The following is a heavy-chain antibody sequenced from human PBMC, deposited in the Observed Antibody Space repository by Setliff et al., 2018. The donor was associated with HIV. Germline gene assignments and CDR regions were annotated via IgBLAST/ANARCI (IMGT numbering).Heavy chain of an antibody. CDR2: IYTSGST. Sequence: SETLSLTCTVSGGSISSHYWSWIRQPPGKGLEWIGHIYTSGSTNYNPSLKSRVIISIDKSKNKFSLKVSSVTAADTAVYYCARILVAAAGTGFDPWGQGILVTVSS. J-gene: IGHJ5*02. CDR1: GGSISSHY. D-gene: IGHD6-13*01. V-gene: IGHV4-4*08. CDR3: ARILVAAAGTGFDP.